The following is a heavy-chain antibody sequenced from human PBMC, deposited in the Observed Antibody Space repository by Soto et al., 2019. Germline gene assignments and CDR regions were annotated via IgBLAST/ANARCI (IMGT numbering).Heavy chain of an antibody. D-gene: IGHD6-19*01. V-gene: IGHV3-23*01. J-gene: IGHJ4*02. CDR3: AKDAPDLNGWLYFDS. Sequence: GRSLRLSCTASGLTFSNTAMARVSQAPAKGLKWVSVINVDIGSTRYADSVRGRFTISRDNPKNTLFLEMNSLTAEDTAIYYCAKDAPDLNGWLYFDSWGQGTLVTVSS. CDR2: INVDIGST. CDR1: GLTFSNTA.